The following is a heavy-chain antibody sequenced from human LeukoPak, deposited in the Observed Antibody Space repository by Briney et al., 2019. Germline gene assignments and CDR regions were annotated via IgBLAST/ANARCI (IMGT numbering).Heavy chain of an antibody. V-gene: IGHV3-15*01. CDR1: GFTFSNAW. J-gene: IGHJ4*02. D-gene: IGHD3-10*01. CDR2: IKSKTDGAAT. CDR3: TTATMIRGVSDY. Sequence: GGSLRLSCADSGFTFSNAWMSWVRQAPGKGLEWVGRIKSKTDGAATDYAAPVKGRFTISRDDSENTLYLQMNSLKTEDTAVYYCTTATMIRGVSDYWGQGTLVTVSS.